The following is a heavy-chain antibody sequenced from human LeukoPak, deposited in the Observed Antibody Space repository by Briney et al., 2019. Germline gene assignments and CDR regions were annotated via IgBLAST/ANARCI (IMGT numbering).Heavy chain of an antibody. V-gene: IGHV1-2*02. CDR2: IIPHSGGT. CDR1: GYTFTGCY. D-gene: IGHD1-26*01. J-gene: IGHJ4*02. CDR3: ARDNRELDFDY. Sequence: ASVKVSCKASGYTFTGCYIHWVRQAPGQGLEWMGWIIPHSGGTNYAQKFQGRVTMTRDTSISTAYMELSRLRSDDTAVYYCARDNRELDFDYWGQGTLVTVSS.